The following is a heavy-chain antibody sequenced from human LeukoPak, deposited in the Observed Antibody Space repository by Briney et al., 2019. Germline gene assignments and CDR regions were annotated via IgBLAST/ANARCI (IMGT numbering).Heavy chain of an antibody. D-gene: IGHD1-1*01. Sequence: GGSLRLSCAASGFTFSSYSMNWVREAPGKGLEWVSSISSSSSYIYYADSVKGRFTISRDNAKNSLYLQMNSLRDEDTAVYFCARDSPEGNNWSSEPTFDYGGQGILVTVSS. V-gene: IGHV3-21*01. J-gene: IGHJ4*02. CDR2: ISSSSSYI. CDR1: GFTFSSYS. CDR3: ARDSPEGNNWSSEPTFDY.